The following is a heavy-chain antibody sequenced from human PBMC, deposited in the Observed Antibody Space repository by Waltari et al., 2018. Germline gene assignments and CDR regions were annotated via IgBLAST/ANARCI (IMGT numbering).Heavy chain of an antibody. D-gene: IGHD1-7*01. V-gene: IGHV3-30-3*01. CDR2: ISYDANSK. CDR1: GFTFSRSA. J-gene: IGHJ3*01. CDR3: ARGGGWYNWNSEDAIDF. Sequence: QVQLVESGGGVVQPGRSLRLSCAASGFTFSRSAMHWVRQAPGKGLDWMAVISYDANSKYYADSGKGGFPVSKDNSNNPLFLQLNSLRAEATVLYFCARGGGWYNWNSEDAIDFWGQGTKVTVSS.